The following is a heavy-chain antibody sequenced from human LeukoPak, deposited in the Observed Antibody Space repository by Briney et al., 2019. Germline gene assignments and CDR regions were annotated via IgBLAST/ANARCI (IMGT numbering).Heavy chain of an antibody. D-gene: IGHD4-23*01. Sequence: PGGSLRLSCAASGFTFNIYDMNWVRQAPGKGLEWVSSIRISNYIFYADSVRGRFTISRDNAENSLYLQMNSLRAEDTAVYYCTRASFGGNPYFDYWGQGTLVTVSS. CDR2: IRISNYI. J-gene: IGHJ4*02. CDR1: GFTFNIYD. CDR3: TRASFGGNPYFDY. V-gene: IGHV3-69-1*02.